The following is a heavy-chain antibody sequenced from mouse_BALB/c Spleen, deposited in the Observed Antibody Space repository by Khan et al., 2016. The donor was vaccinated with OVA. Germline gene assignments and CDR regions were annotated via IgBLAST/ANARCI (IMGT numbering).Heavy chain of an antibody. CDR1: GFSLTNYG. J-gene: IGHJ4*01. D-gene: IGHD2-12*01. Sequence: QVQLKQSGPGLVAPSQSLSITCTISGFSLTNYGVHWVRQPPGKGLEWLVVIWSDCSTTNNSAHISRMTISTDNTKSHVFLKMNSHQTNDTAVYFCARQPCDRYNSMDYWGQGTSVTVSA. V-gene: IGHV2-6-1*01. CDR3: ARQPCDRYNSMDY. CDR2: IWSDCST.